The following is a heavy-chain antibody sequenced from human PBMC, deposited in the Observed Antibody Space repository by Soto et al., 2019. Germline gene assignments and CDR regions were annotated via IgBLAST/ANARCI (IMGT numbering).Heavy chain of an antibody. J-gene: IGHJ4*02. CDR3: ARPNTAMTKYYFDY. Sequence: QVQLVQSGAEVKKPGASVKVSCKASGYTFTSYGISWVRQAPGQGLEWMGGIIPIFGTANYAQKFQGRVTITADESTSTAYMELSSLRSEDTAVYYCARPNTAMTKYYFDYWGQGTLVTVSS. V-gene: IGHV1-69*13. D-gene: IGHD5-18*01. CDR1: GYTFTSYG. CDR2: IIPIFGTA.